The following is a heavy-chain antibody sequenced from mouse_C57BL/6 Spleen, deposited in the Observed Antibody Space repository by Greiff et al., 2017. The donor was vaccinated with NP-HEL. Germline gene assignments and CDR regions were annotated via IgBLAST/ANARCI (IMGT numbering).Heavy chain of an antibody. CDR2: IDPSDSYT. CDR3: ARRLYYSNYGAY. D-gene: IGHD2-5*01. CDR1: GYTFTSYW. J-gene: IGHJ3*01. Sequence: VQLQQPGAELVKPGASVKLSCKASGYTFTSYWMQWVKQRPGQGLEWIGEIDPSDSYTNYNQKFKGKATLTVDTSSSTAYMQLSSLTSEDSAVYYCARRLYYSNYGAYWGQGTLVTVSA. V-gene: IGHV1-50*01.